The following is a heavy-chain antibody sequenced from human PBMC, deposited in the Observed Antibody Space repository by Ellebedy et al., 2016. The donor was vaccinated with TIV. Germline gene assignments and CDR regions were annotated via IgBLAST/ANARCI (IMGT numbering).Heavy chain of an antibody. CDR3: ARDPCSSTSCPWSDP. J-gene: IGHJ5*02. CDR2: VYPNSGGT. CDR1: GYSFISYF. V-gene: IGHV1-2*02. D-gene: IGHD2-2*01. Sequence: ASVKVSCKASGYSFISYFIHWVRQAPGQGLEWMGWVYPNSGGTNYAQKFQGRVTLTRDTSTSTVYMEMSSLRSDDTAVYYCARDPCSSTSCPWSDPWGQGTLVTVSS.